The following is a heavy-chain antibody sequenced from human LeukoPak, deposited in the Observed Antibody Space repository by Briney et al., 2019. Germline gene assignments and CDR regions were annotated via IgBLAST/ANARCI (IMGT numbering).Heavy chain of an antibody. Sequence: GGSLRLXCAASGFTFSSYSMNWDRQAPGKGLEWVSSISSSSSYIYYADSVKGRFTISRDNAKNSLYLQMNSLRAEDTAVYYCARDELGGFDYWGQGTLVTVSS. CDR2: ISSSSSYI. V-gene: IGHV3-21*01. CDR1: GFTFSSYS. J-gene: IGHJ4*02. D-gene: IGHD1-26*01. CDR3: ARDELGGFDY.